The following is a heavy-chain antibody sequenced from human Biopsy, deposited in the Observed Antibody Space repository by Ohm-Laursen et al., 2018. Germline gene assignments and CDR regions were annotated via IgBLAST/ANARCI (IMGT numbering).Heavy chain of an antibody. CDR1: GCSIKSYY. D-gene: IGHD7-27*01. CDR3: ARLTGDPSY. CDR2: IYYTGHT. Sequence: SVTLSFTCTVSGCSIKSYYWNWIRQSPGKGLEWIGFIYYTGHTNYNPPLKSRATISVDTSKNQFSLKVISVTAADTAVYYCARLTGDPSYWGQGILVTVSS. J-gene: IGHJ4*02. V-gene: IGHV4-59*01.